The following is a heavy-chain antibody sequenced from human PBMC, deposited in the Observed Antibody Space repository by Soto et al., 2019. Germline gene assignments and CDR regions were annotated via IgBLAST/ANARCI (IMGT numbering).Heavy chain of an antibody. CDR1: GFTFSSYG. D-gene: IGHD5-12*01. J-gene: IGHJ4*02. CDR3: AREVEMATIIFDY. Sequence: QVQLVESGGGVVQPWRSLRLSCAATGFTFSSYGMHWVRQAPGTGLEWVAVIWYDGSNKYYADSVKGRFTISRDNSKNTLYLQMNSLRAEDTAVYYCAREVEMATIIFDYWGQGTLVTVSS. V-gene: IGHV3-33*01. CDR2: IWYDGSNK.